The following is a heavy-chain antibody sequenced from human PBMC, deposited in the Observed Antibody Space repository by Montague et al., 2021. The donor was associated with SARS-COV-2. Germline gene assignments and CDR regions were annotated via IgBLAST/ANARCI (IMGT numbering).Heavy chain of an antibody. J-gene: IGHJ6*02. CDR1: GGSLRHSY. CDR2: IYHTGTT. V-gene: IGHV4-4*09. D-gene: IGHD3-10*01. CDR3: ARVSSTALRGVIKTSGYYALDV. Sequence: SETLSLTCSVSGGSLRHSYWTWIRQAPERGLEWIGYIYHTGTTKYNPALQSRLTISVGTAKNQFFLSLASVTAADTAVYYCARVSSTALRGVIKTSGYYALDVWGPGTSVRVSS.